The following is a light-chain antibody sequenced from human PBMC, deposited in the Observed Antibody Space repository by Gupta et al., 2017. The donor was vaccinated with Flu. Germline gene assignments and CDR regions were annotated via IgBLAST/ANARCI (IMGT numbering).Light chain of an antibody. V-gene: IGKV2-30*02. CDR1: LGLVHCDGYAY. CDR2: QVS. Sequence: LTLGPAASISCRSSLGLVHCDGYAYLYWFQQRPSQSPRRLLYQVSYRDSGVPDRFSGSGSGTDFTMKLSRVVAADVAVYYCRQGAHWPWAFGQGTKVEIK. J-gene: IGKJ1*01. CDR3: RQGAHWPWA.